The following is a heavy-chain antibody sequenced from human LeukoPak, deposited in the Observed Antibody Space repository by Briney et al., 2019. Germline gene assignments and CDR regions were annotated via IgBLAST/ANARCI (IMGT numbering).Heavy chain of an antibody. CDR3: TRLPLDYSLDH. Sequence: SETLSLTCTVSGDSISSTTYWWGWIRQSPGKGLGWIGSMSYVGITSYNPSLKSRATISVDTSKNQFSLMLNSVTAADTAVYYCTRLPLDYSLDHWGQGTPVSVSS. D-gene: IGHD4-11*01. J-gene: IGHJ4*02. CDR1: GDSISSTTYW. V-gene: IGHV4-39*01. CDR2: MSYVGIT.